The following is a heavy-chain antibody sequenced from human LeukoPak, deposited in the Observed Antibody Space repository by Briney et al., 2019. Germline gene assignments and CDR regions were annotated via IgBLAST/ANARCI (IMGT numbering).Heavy chain of an antibody. J-gene: IGHJ4*02. Sequence: VASLRLSCAASGFTFSSYAMSWVRQAPGKGLEWVSAISGSGGSTYYADSVKGRFTISRDNSKNTLYLQMNSLRAEDTAVYYCAKEGDILTGYAGFDYWGQGTLVTVSS. CDR1: GFTFSSYA. V-gene: IGHV3-23*01. D-gene: IGHD3-9*01. CDR3: AKEGDILTGYAGFDY. CDR2: ISGSGGST.